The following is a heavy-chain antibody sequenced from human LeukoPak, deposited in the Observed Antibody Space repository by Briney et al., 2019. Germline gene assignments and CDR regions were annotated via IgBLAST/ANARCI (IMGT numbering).Heavy chain of an antibody. V-gene: IGHV4-59*08. Sequence: SETLSLTCTVSGGSISSYYWSWIRQPPGKGVEWIGYIYYSGNTNYNPSLKSRVTISVDTSKNQFSLKLISVTAADTAVYYCARLPTYGGNSRYWYFDLWGRGTQVTVSS. CDR2: IYYSGNT. J-gene: IGHJ2*01. D-gene: IGHD4-23*01. CDR1: GGSISSYY. CDR3: ARLPTYGGNSRYWYFDL.